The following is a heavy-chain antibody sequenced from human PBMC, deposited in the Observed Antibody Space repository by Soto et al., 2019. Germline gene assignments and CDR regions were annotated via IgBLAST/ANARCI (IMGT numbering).Heavy chain of an antibody. J-gene: IGHJ4*02. V-gene: IGHV4-61*08. Sequence: SETLSLTCTVSGGSISSGGYYWSWIRQHPGKGLEWIGYIYYSGSTNYNPSLKSRVTISVDTSKNQLSLKLSSVTAADTAVYYCARQNSGGSGLEGYFDYWGQGTLVTVSS. D-gene: IGHD6-19*01. CDR3: ARQNSGGSGLEGYFDY. CDR1: GGSISSGGYY. CDR2: IYYSGST.